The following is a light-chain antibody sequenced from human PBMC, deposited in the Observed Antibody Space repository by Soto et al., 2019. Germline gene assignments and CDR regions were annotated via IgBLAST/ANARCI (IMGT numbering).Light chain of an antibody. CDR1: RDIGHS. V-gene: IGKV1-33*01. Sequence: DIQMTQSPSSLSASVGDRVTITCQASRDIGHSLNWYQQKPGKAPKLLIYDTSNLETGVPSRFSGGGAGTDFTFTISSLQPEDIATYYCQQYDDLLTFGGGTKVDIK. CDR3: QQYDDLLT. J-gene: IGKJ4*01. CDR2: DTS.